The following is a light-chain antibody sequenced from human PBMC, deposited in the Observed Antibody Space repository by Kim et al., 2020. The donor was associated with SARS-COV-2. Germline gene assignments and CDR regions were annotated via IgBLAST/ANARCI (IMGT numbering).Light chain of an antibody. V-gene: IGLV10-54*04. CDR3: SAWVSSLSAWV. J-gene: IGLJ3*02. CDR1: SNNVGDQG. CDR2: RNN. Sequence: LTQPPSVSKGLRQTATLTCTGNSNNVGDQGAAWLQQLQGHPPNLLSYRNNNRPSGISEKFSASRSGNTASLTITGLLPEDEADYYCSAWVSSLSAWVFGGGNQLTVL.